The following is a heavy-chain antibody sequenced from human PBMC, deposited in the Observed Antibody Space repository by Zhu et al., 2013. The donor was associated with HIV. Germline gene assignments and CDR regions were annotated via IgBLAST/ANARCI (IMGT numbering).Heavy chain of an antibody. Sequence: VQLVQSGAEVKKPGASVKVSCKASGYTFTSYAMHWVRQAPGQRLEWMGWINAGNGNTKYSQKFQGRVTITRDTSASTAYMELSSLRSEDTAVYYCARDKGIAARRDAFDIWGQGTMVTVSS. D-gene: IGHD6-6*01. J-gene: IGHJ3*02. CDR2: INAGNGNT. CDR3: ARDKGIAARRDAFDI. CDR1: GYTFTSYA. V-gene: IGHV1-3*01.